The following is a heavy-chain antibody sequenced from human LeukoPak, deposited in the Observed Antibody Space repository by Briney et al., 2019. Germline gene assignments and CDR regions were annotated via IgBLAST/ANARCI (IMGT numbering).Heavy chain of an antibody. Sequence: EASVKVSCKASGYTFTSYYMHWVRRAPGQGLEWMGIINPSGGSTSYAQKFQGRVTMTRDMSTSTVYMELSSLRSEDTAVYYCARLSSSWYLPWGQGTLVTVSS. V-gene: IGHV1-46*01. CDR3: ARLSSSWYLP. J-gene: IGHJ4*02. CDR2: INPSGGST. CDR1: GYTFTSYY. D-gene: IGHD6-13*01.